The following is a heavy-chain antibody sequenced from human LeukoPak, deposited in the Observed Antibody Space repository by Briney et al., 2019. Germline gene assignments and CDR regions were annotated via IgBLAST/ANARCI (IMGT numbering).Heavy chain of an antibody. CDR3: EKGRILVRGVIAT. J-gene: IGHJ5*02. D-gene: IGHD3-10*01. Sequence: GGSLRLSCAASGFTFSSYAMSWVRQAPGKGLEWVSAISGSGGSTYYADSVKGRFTISRDNSKNTLYLQMNSLRAEDTAVYYCEKGRILVRGVIATWGQGTLVTVSS. V-gene: IGHV3-23*01. CDR1: GFTFSSYA. CDR2: ISGSGGST.